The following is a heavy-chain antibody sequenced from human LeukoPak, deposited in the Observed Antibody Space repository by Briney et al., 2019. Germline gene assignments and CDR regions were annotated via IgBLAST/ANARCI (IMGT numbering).Heavy chain of an antibody. V-gene: IGHV4-38-2*01. CDR3: ARLPNVTPPLVGS. D-gene: IGHD2-15*01. CDR1: GYSISSGYY. Sequence: SETLSLTCAVSGYSISSGYYCGWIRQPPGKGLEWIGSIYHSGSTYYNPSLKSRVTISVDTSKNQFSLKLSSVTAADTAVYYCARLPNVTPPLVGSWGQGTLVTVSS. CDR2: IYHSGST. J-gene: IGHJ5*02.